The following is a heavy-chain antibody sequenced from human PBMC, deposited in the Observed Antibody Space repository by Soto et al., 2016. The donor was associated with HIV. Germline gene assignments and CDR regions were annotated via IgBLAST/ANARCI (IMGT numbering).Heavy chain of an antibody. J-gene: IGHJ4*02. CDR2: ISAYNGNT. V-gene: IGHV1-18*01. CDR3: ARDSSGYYDILTGYTNPPYFDY. CDR1: GYTFISYG. D-gene: IGHD3-9*01. Sequence: QVQLVQSGAEVKKPGASVKVSCKASGYTFISYGISWVRQAPGQGLEWMGWISAYNGNTNYAQKLQGRVTMTTDTSTSTAYMELRSLRSDDTAVYYCARDSSGYYDILTGYTNPPYFDYWGQGTLVTVSS.